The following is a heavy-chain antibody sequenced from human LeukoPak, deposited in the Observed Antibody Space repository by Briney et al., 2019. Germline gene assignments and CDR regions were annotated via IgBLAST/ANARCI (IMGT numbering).Heavy chain of an antibody. CDR2: INPNSGGT. J-gene: IGHJ4*02. CDR1: GYSFNSQG. V-gene: IGHV1-2*02. CDR3: ARDEWELPDY. Sequence: ASVKVSCKASGYSFNSQGMNWVRQAPGQGLEWMGWINPNSGGTNYAQKFQGRVTMTRDTSISTAYMELSRLRSDDTAVYYCARDEWELPDYWGQGTLVTVSS. D-gene: IGHD1-26*01.